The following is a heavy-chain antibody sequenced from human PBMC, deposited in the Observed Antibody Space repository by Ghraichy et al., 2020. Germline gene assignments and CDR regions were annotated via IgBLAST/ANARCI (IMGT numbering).Heavy chain of an antibody. J-gene: IGHJ5*02. D-gene: IGHD3-10*01. V-gene: IGHV1-69*02. CDR3: ARGSIIRLSWFDP. CDR2: IIPILGIA. Sequence: SVKVSCKASGGTFSSYTISWVRQAPGQGLEWMGRIIPILGIANYAQKFQGRVTITADKSTSTAYMELSSLRSEDTAVYYCARGSIIRLSWFDPWGQGTLVTVSS. CDR1: GGTFSSYT.